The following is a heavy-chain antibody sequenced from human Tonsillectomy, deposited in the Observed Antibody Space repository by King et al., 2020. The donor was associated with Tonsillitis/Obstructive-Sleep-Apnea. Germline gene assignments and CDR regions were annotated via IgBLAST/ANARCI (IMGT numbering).Heavy chain of an antibody. D-gene: IGHD1-26*01. CDR3: AKEGSGSYYSLRHAFDI. J-gene: IGHJ3*02. Sequence: VQLVESGGGLVQPGGSLRLSCAASGFTFTSYAMSWVRQAPGRGLEWVSAISVSGDSTYYADSVKGRFTISRDNSKNTLYLQMNSLRAEDTAVYYCAKEGSGSYYSLRHAFDIWGQGTMVTVSS. V-gene: IGHV3-23*04. CDR2: ISVSGDST. CDR1: GFTFTSYA.